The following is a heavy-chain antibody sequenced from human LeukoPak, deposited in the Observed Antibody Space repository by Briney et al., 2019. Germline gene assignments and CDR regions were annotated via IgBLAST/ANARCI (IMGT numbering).Heavy chain of an antibody. Sequence: SETLSLTCAVYGGSFSGYYWSWIRQPPGKGLEWIGEINHSGSTNYNPSLKSRVTISVDTSKNQFSPKLSSVTAADTAVYYCARNLRFSGRDDYWGQGTLVTVSS. V-gene: IGHV4-34*01. D-gene: IGHD3-10*02. J-gene: IGHJ4*02. CDR1: GGSFSGYY. CDR2: INHSGST. CDR3: ARNLRFSGRDDY.